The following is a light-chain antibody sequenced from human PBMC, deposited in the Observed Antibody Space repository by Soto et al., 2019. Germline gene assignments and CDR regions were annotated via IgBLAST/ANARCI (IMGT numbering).Light chain of an antibody. CDR2: GAS. J-gene: IGKJ1*01. CDR3: QQYNNWHRT. V-gene: IGKV3D-20*02. Sequence: EIVLTQSPGTLSLSPGERATLSCRASQSVSSSYLAWYQQKPGQAPRLLIYGASSRATGIPDRFSGSGSGTDFTLTISSLQYEDFEVYYCQQYNNWHRTLGQGTKADIK. CDR1: QSVSSSY.